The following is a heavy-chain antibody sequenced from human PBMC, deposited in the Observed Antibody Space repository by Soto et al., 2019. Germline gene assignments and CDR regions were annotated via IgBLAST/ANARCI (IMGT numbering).Heavy chain of an antibody. D-gene: IGHD5-12*01. CDR3: ARRFDGYNSGYGMDV. CDR1: GDSINGYY. V-gene: IGHV4-59*08. J-gene: IGHJ6*02. Sequence: QVQLQESGPGLVKPSETLSLTCTVSGDSINGYYWSWIRQPPGKGLEWIGFVSYSGNINYNPSLMSRITISVDTSKNPLCLKLDSVAAGDTAVYYCARRFDGYNSGYGMDVWGQGTTVTVTS. CDR2: VSYSGNI.